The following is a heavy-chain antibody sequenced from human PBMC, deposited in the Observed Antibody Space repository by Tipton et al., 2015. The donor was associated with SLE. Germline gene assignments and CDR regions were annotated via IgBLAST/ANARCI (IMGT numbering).Heavy chain of an antibody. D-gene: IGHD5-12*01. Sequence: TLSLTCTVSGYSISSGYYWGWIRHPPGKGLEWIGYIYYSGSTNYNPSLKSRLTISVDTSKNQFSLELSSVTAADTALYYCTRRLTRYSGYDYFDYWGQGTLVTVSS. CDR2: IYYSGST. V-gene: IGHV4-38-2*02. CDR3: TRRLTRYSGYDYFDY. CDR1: GYSISSGYY. J-gene: IGHJ4*02.